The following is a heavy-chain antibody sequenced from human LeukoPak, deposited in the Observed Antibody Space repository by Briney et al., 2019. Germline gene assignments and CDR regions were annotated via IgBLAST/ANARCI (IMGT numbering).Heavy chain of an antibody. Sequence: PSETLSLTCTVSGGSISSYYWSWIRQPAGKGLEWIGRIYSSGSTNYNPSLESRVTMSVDTSKNQFSLKLSSVTAADTAVYYCARGGDGYNGGYCYMDVWGKGTTVTVSS. CDR2: IYSSGST. V-gene: IGHV4-4*07. CDR3: ARGGDGYNGGYCYMDV. J-gene: IGHJ6*03. D-gene: IGHD5-24*01. CDR1: GGSISSYY.